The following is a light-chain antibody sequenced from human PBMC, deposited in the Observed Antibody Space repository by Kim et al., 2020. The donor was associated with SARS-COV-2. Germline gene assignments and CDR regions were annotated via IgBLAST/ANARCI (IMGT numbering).Light chain of an antibody. CDR3: QQTYSASRT. V-gene: IGKV1-39*01. CDR2: TAS. J-gene: IGKJ1*01. CDR1: QDISKY. Sequence: DIQMTQSPSSLAASVGDRVTITCRASQDISKYLNWYQQKPGKAPKLLIYTASSLQSGVPSRFTGSGSETDFTLTISSLQPEDFATYYCQQTYSASRTFGQGTKVDIK.